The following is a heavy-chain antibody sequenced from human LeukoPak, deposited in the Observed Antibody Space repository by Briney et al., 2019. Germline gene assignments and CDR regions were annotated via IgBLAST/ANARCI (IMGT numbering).Heavy chain of an antibody. CDR1: GGTFSSYA. Sequence: SVKVSCKASGGTFSSYAISWVRQAPGQGLEWMGGIIPIFGTANYAQKCQGRVTSTADESTSTAYMELSSLRSEDTAVYYCARDLGYYDSSGYGFDYWGQGTLVTVSS. J-gene: IGHJ4*02. D-gene: IGHD3-22*01. CDR3: ARDLGYYDSSGYGFDY. V-gene: IGHV1-69*01. CDR2: IIPIFGTA.